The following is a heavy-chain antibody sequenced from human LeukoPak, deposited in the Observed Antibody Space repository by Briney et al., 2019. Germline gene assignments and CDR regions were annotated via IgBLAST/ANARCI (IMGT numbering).Heavy chain of an antibody. V-gene: IGHV3-30*02. CDR2: IPSDGSDN. D-gene: IGHD4-17*01. CDR1: VFTFSTYG. J-gene: IGHJ4*02. CDR3: AKGLGDYDDFRLGY. Sequence: GGSLRLSCAASVFTFSTYGFHWVRQAPGKGLEWVAFIPSDGSDNYYANSMKGRFTISRDNSKNTLYLQMNSLRSEDTAVYYCAKGLGDYDDFRLGYWGQGTLVTVSS.